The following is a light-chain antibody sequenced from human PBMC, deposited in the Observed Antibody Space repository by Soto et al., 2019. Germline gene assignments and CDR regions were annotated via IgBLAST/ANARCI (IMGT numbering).Light chain of an antibody. CDR3: HRSESDRLA. J-gene: IGKJ4*01. CDR1: QSISSY. CDR2: AAS. V-gene: IGKV1-39*01. Sequence: DIQMTQSPSSLSASVGDRVTITCRASQSISSYLNWYQQKPGKAPKLLIYAASSFQSGVPSRFSGRGSGTHFTQTIVSLHAEDVARYYCHRSESDRLAFVGGSKVQVK.